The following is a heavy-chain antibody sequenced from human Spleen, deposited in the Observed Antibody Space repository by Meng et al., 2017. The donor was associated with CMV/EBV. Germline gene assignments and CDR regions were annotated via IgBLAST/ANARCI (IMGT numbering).Heavy chain of an antibody. CDR3: ARANYYDSSGYYGPIDY. J-gene: IGHJ4*02. CDR1: GFTFSSYE. Sequence: GESLKISCAASGFTFSSYEMNWVRQAPGKGLEWVSYISSSGSTIYYADSVKGRFTISRDNAKNSLYLQMNSLRAEDTAVYYCARANYYDSSGYYGPIDYWGQGTLVTVSS. CDR2: ISSSGSTI. V-gene: IGHV3-48*03. D-gene: IGHD3-22*01.